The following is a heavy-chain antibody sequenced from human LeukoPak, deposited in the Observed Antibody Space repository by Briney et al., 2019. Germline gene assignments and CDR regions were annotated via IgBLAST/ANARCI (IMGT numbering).Heavy chain of an antibody. J-gene: IGHJ3*02. Sequence: PGGSLRLSCAASGFTFSNYAMSWVRQAPGKGLEWVSDISGSGGSTYYSDSVKGRFTISRDNPKNTLYLQMNSLRAEDTAVYYCAKDGGIAGARDAFDTWGQGTMVTVSS. D-gene: IGHD1-26*01. V-gene: IGHV3-23*01. CDR3: AKDGGIAGARDAFDT. CDR1: GFTFSNYA. CDR2: ISGSGGST.